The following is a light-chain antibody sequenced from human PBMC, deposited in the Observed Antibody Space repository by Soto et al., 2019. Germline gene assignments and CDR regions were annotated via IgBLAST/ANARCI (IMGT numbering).Light chain of an antibody. CDR1: SSNIGTNT. V-gene: IGLV1-44*01. CDR3: AAWDVSLNGEL. Sequence: QSVLTQPPSASGTPGQRVTISCSGSSSNIGTNTVNWYQQLPGSAPKFLIYSNNQRPSGVPDRFSGSKSGTSASLAIRGIQPDDEADYYCAAWDVSLNGELFGGGTKLTVL. J-gene: IGLJ2*01. CDR2: SNN.